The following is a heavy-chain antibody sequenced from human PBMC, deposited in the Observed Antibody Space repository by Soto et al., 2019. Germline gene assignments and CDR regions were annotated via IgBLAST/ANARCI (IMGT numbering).Heavy chain of an antibody. CDR2: IYYSGST. CDR3: ARDHGDYFDY. V-gene: IGHV4-61*01. D-gene: IGHD4-17*01. J-gene: IGHJ4*02. Sequence: SETLSLTCTVSGGSVSSGSYYWSWIRQPPGKGLEWIGYIYYSGSTNYNPSLKSRVTISVDTSKNQFSLKLRSVTAADTAVYYCARDHGDYFDYWGQGTLVTVSS. CDR1: GGSVSSGSYY.